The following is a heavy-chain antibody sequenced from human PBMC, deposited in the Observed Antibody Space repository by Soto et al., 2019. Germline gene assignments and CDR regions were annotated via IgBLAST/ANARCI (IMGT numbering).Heavy chain of an antibody. J-gene: IGHJ4*02. V-gene: IGHV4-34*01. D-gene: IGHD3-10*01. CDR2: INHSGST. CDR3: ARVGYYGSAPDY. Sequence: QVQLQQWGAGLLKPSETLSLTCAVYGGSFSGYYWSWIRQPPGKGLEWIGEINHSGSTNYNPSLKSRVTISLDTSKNQFSLKLSSGTAADTAVYYCARVGYYGSAPDYWGQGTLVTVSS. CDR1: GGSFSGYY.